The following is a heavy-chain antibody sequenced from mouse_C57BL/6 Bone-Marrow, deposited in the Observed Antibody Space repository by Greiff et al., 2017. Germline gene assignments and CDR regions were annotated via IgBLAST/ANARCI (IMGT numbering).Heavy chain of an antibody. CDR1: GYTFTDYA. Sequence: VQLQQSGPELVRPGVSVKISCKGSGYTFTDYAMNWVKQSHAKSLEWIGVICTYYGDASYNEKFKDKATLTADKSSSTAYMELARLTSEDSAVDYCARSSGYGWFAYWGQGTLVTVSA. D-gene: IGHD3-2*02. CDR3: ARSSGYGWFAY. J-gene: IGHJ3*01. V-gene: IGHV1-67*01. CDR2: ICTYYGDA.